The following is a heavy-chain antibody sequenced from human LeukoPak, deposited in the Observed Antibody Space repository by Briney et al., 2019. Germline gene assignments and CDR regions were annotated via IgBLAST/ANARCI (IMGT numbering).Heavy chain of an antibody. CDR1: GFTFNSYG. CDR2: IWYDGSNK. V-gene: IGHV3-33*01. CDR3: ARDSISNWNDLDD. D-gene: IGHD1-20*01. Sequence: GGSLRLSCAASGFTFNSYGMHWVRQAPGKGLEWVALIWYDGSNKYYADSVKGRFTISRDSSKNTLYLQMNSLRAEDTAVYYCARDSISNWNDLDDWGQGTLVTVSP. J-gene: IGHJ4*02.